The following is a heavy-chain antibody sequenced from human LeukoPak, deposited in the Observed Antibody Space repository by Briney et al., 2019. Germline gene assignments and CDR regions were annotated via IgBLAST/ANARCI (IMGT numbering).Heavy chain of an antibody. CDR3: AREDYDRRNWFDP. CDR1: GYTFTSYG. D-gene: IGHD3-22*01. Sequence: ASVKVSCKASGYTFTSYGISWVRQAPGQGLEWMGWISAYNGNTNYAQKFQGRVTMTRDTSISTAYMELSRLRSDDTAVYYCAREDYDRRNWFDPWGQGTLVTVSS. V-gene: IGHV1-18*01. CDR2: ISAYNGNT. J-gene: IGHJ5*02.